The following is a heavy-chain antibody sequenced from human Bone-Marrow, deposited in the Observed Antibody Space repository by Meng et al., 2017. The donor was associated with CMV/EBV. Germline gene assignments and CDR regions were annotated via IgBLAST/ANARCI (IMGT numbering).Heavy chain of an antibody. V-gene: IGHV1-2*02. D-gene: IGHD2-15*01. J-gene: IGHJ4*02. CDR3: ERIGGGTPLPDHFDY. CDR2: KKKKRGGK. Sequence: ERKETGKGNEWKGWKKKKRGGKKKEKKYKGRVKMTRDKSISTAYMELSRLRSDDTAVYYCERIGGGTPLPDHFDYWGQGTLVTVSS.